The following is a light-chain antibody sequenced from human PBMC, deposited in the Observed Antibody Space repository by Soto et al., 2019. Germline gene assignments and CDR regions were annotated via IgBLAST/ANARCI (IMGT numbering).Light chain of an antibody. CDR3: CSYAGSSGI. V-gene: IGLV2-23*02. J-gene: IGLJ1*01. CDR1: SRDVGAYNL. Sequence: QSVLTQPASVSGSPGQSITISCTGTSRDVGAYNLVSWYQQYPGKAPKLVIYEVSKRPSGVSDPFSGSKSGNTASLTISGLQADDEADYYCCSYAGSSGIFGTGTKVTVL. CDR2: EVS.